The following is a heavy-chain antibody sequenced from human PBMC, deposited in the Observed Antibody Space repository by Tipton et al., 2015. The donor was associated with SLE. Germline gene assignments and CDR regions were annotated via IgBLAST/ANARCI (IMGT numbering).Heavy chain of an antibody. Sequence: TLSLTCTVSGGSISSSSNFWGWIRQPPGKGLEWIGYIYYSGSTNYNPSLKSRVTISVDTTKNQFSLKLSSVTAADTAVYYCARAPYYYDSSGYYRFDPWGQGTLVTVSS. CDR2: IYYSGST. CDR1: GGSISSSSNF. V-gene: IGHV4-61*05. D-gene: IGHD3-22*01. J-gene: IGHJ5*02. CDR3: ARAPYYYDSSGYYRFDP.